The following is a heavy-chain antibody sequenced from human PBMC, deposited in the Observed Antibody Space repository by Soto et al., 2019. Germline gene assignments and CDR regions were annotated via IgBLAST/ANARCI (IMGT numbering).Heavy chain of an antibody. D-gene: IGHD6-19*01. CDR3: AREPSSGWYEEGFDP. CDR2: IIPIFGTA. Sequence: SVKVSCKASGGTFSSYAISWVRQAPGQGLEWMGGIIPIFGTASYAQKFQGRVTITADESTSTAYMELSSLRSEDTAVYYCAREPSSGWYEEGFDPGGQGTLVTVSS. J-gene: IGHJ5*02. CDR1: GGTFSSYA. V-gene: IGHV1-69*13.